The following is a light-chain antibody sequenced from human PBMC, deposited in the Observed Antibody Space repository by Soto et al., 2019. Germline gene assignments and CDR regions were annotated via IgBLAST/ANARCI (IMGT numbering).Light chain of an antibody. V-gene: IGLV2-14*01. CDR3: ASWDDSQNVVL. J-gene: IGLJ2*01. CDR2: EVS. Sequence: QSALTQPASVSGSPGQSITISCTGTSSDIGNYDFVSWYQQVPGTAPKAMIYEVSSRPSGVSNRFSGSKSGNTASLTISGLQSEDEADYFCASWDDSQNVVLFGGGTKLTVL. CDR1: SSDIGNYDF.